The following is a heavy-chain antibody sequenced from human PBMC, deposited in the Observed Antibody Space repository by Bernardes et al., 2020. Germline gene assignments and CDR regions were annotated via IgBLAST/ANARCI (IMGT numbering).Heavy chain of an antibody. D-gene: IGHD3-16*02. Sequence: SLRLSCAASGFIFSNYGMHWVRQAPGRGLEWVAVISEDGNHKYYADSVKGRFTISRDNSKNTLYLQMNSLRREDTAVYYCAKVVKYLPTPRGDYYYGMDVWGQGTTVTVSS. CDR3: AKVVKYLPTPRGDYYYGMDV. CDR1: GFIFSNYG. V-gene: IGHV3-30*18. CDR2: ISEDGNHK. J-gene: IGHJ6*02.